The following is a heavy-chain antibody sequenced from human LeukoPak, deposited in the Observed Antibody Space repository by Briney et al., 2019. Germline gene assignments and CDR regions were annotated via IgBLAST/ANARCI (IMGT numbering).Heavy chain of an antibody. Sequence: ASVKVSCKASGYTFTGYYMHWARQAPGQGLEWMGWINPNSGGTNYAQKFQGRVTMTRDTSISTAYMELSRLRSDDTAVYYCARSANPGYSSSWAFDYWGQGTLVTVSS. CDR2: INPNSGGT. J-gene: IGHJ4*02. V-gene: IGHV1-2*02. D-gene: IGHD6-13*01. CDR1: GYTFTGYY. CDR3: ARSANPGYSSSWAFDY.